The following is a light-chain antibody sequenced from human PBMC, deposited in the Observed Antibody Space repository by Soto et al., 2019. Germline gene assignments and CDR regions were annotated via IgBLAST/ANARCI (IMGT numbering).Light chain of an antibody. CDR1: SSNIGDNT. CDR2: NDN. V-gene: IGLV1-44*01. Sequence: QSVLTQPPSASGTPGQRVAISCSGSSSNIGDNTVNWYQQLPGTAPKLLIYNDNQRPSGVPDRFSGSKSGTSASLAISGLQSEDEADFYCAAWDDSLSGVVFGGGTQLTGL. CDR3: AAWDDSLSGVV. J-gene: IGLJ2*01.